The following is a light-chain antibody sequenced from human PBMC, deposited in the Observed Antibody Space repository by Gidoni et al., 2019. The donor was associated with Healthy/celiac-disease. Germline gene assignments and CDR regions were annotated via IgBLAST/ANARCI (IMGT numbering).Light chain of an antibody. CDR3: QQSYSTPRT. CDR1: QSISSY. CDR2: AAS. J-gene: IGKJ1*01. V-gene: IGKV1-39*01. Sequence: DIQMTQSPSSLSASVGDRVTITCRASQSISSYLNWYQQKPGKAPKLLVYAASSLQSVVPSRFSGSGSGTDFTLTISRLQPEDFATYYCQQSYSTPRTFGQGTKVEIK.